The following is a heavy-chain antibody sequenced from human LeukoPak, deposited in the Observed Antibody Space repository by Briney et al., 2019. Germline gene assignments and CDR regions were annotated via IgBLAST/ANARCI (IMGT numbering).Heavy chain of an antibody. CDR2: INPNSGGT. V-gene: IGHV1-2*06. CDR3: ARAGGGVTFYYYYYMDV. D-gene: IGHD1-26*01. J-gene: IGHJ6*03. Sequence: ASVKVSCKASGYTFTGYYMHWVRQAPGQGLEWMGRINPNSGGTNYAQKFQGRVTMTRDTSISTAYMELSRLRSDDTAVDYCARAGGGVTFYYYYYMDVWGKGTTVTVSS. CDR1: GYTFTGYY.